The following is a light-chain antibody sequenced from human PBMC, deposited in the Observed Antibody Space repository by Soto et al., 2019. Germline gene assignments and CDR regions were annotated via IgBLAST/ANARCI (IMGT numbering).Light chain of an antibody. Sequence: IVLTQSPATLSLSPGERAALSCRASQSVSSSLAWYQQKPGQAPRLLIYDASNRATGIPARFSGSGYGTDFTLTISSLEPEDFAVYDCQQRSNWPRTFGQGTKVDIK. V-gene: IGKV3-11*01. J-gene: IGKJ1*01. CDR2: DAS. CDR3: QQRSNWPRT. CDR1: QSVSSS.